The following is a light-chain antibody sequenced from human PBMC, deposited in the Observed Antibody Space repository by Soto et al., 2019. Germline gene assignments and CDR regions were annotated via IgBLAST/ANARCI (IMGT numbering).Light chain of an antibody. CDR3: QQRNNWPRNT. J-gene: IGKJ2*01. V-gene: IGKV3-11*01. Sequence: EIVLTQSPATVSLSPGERATLSCRASQIVSRHLAWYQQKPGQAPSLLIYDLSNRDTGVPARFSGSGSGTDFTLTISSLEPEDSAVYYCQQRNNWPRNTFGQGTKLEIK. CDR1: QIVSRH. CDR2: DLS.